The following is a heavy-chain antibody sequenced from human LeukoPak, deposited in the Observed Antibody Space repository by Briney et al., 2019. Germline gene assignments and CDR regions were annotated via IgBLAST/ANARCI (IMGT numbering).Heavy chain of an antibody. J-gene: IGHJ4*02. D-gene: IGHD6-19*01. CDR2: IYSVGST. Sequence: GGSLRLSCAASGFTVNSNYMTWVRQAPGKGLEWVSVIYSVGSTYYADSGRGRFTISRDNSKNTLYLQMNSLRAEDTAIYYCARNPSYSSSLYSGQGTLVTVSS. CDR1: GFTVNSNY. V-gene: IGHV3-66*02. CDR3: ARNPSYSSSLY.